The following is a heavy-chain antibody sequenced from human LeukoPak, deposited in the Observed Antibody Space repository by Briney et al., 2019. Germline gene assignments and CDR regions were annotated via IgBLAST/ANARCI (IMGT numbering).Heavy chain of an antibody. V-gene: IGHV3-23*01. CDR2: ISGNGDIT. J-gene: IGHJ4*02. D-gene: IGHD6-13*01. Sequence: TGGSLRLSCAASGLTFSNNAMIWVRQAPGKGLEWVSTISGNGDITYYADSVRGRFTISRDNSKNTLYLQMNSLRAEDTAIYYCARERGSWSFDYWGRGPRVPVPS. CDR3: ARERGSWSFDY. CDR1: GLTFSNNA.